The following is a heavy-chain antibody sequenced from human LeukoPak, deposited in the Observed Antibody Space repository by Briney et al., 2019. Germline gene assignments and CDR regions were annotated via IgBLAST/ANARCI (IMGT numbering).Heavy chain of an antibody. V-gene: IGHV4-4*07. J-gene: IGHJ5*02. CDR2: IYTSGST. CDR3: ARDNQPQRENWFDP. CDR1: GGSISSYY. Sequence: SETLSLTCTVSGGSISSYYWSWIRQPAGKGLEWIGGIYTSGSTNYNPSLKSRVTMSVDTSKNQFSLKLSSVTAADTAVYYCARDNQPQRENWFDPWGQGTLVTVSS. D-gene: IGHD6-25*01.